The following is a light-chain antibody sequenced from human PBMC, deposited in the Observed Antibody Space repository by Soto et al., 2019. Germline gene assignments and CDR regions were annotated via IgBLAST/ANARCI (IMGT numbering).Light chain of an antibody. CDR2: SSD. CDR1: SSNIGRNT. CDR3: AAWDDSLNAWA. J-gene: IGLJ3*02. Sequence: QSVLTQPPSASGTPGQRVTISCSGSSSNIGRNTVKWYRQLPGTAPKLLIVSSDPRPSGVPDRFSGSQSGPSASLAISGLQSEDEADYICAAWDDSLNAWAFGGGTQLTVL. V-gene: IGLV1-44*01.